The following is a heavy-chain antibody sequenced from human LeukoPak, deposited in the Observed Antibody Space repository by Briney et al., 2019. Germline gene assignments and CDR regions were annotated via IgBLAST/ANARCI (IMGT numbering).Heavy chain of an antibody. CDR1: GGSISNYY. V-gene: IGHV4-59*01. CDR2: IYYSGST. CDR3: AKGILTGYYSGFYFDY. Sequence: SETLSLTCTVSGGSISNYYWSWIRQPARKGLEWRGYIYYSGSTNYNPSLKSRVTISVDTSKNQFSLKLSSVTAADTAVYYCAKGILTGYYSGFYFDYWGQGTLVTVSS. J-gene: IGHJ4*02. D-gene: IGHD3-9*01.